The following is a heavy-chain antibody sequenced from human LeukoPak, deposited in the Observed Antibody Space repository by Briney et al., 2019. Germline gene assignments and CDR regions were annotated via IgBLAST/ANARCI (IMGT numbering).Heavy chain of an antibody. J-gene: IGHJ4*02. CDR2: ISYDGSNK. CDR3: AKGDYSNYS. CDR1: GFTFSSYA. Sequence: PGRSLRLSCAASGFTFSSYAMHWVRQAPGKGLEWVAVISYDGSNKYYADSVKGRFTISRDNSKNTLYLQMNSLRAEDTAVYYCAKGDYSNYSWGQGTLVTVSS. V-gene: IGHV3-30*07. D-gene: IGHD4-11*01.